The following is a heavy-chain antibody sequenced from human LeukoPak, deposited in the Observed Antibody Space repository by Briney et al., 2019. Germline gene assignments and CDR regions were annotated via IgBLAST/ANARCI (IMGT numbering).Heavy chain of an antibody. J-gene: IGHJ3*02. V-gene: IGHV3-48*04. CDR3: ARVSGLVGDAFDI. D-gene: IGHD1-26*01. CDR1: GFTFSSCG. CDR2: ISSSGSTI. Sequence: GGSLRLSCAASGFTFSSCGMSWVRQAPGKGLEWVSYISSSGSTIYYADSVKGRFTISRDNAKNSLYLQMNSLRAEDTAVYYCARVSGLVGDAFDIWGQGTMVTVSS.